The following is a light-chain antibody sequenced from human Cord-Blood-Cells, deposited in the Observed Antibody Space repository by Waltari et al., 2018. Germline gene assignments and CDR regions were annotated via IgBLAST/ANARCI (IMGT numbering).Light chain of an antibody. J-gene: IGKJ4*01. V-gene: IGKV3-20*01. CDR2: GAS. CDR3: QQYGSSPT. CDR1: QSVSSSY. Sequence: EIVLTQSPGTLSLSPGERATLSCRASQSVSSSYLAWDQQKPGQAPRLLIYGASSRATGIPDRFSGSVSGTDFTLTISRLEPEDFAVYYCQQYGSSPTFGGGTKVEIK.